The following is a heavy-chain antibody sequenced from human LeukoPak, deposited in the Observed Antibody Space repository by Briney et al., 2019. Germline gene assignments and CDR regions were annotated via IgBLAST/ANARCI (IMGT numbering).Heavy chain of an antibody. V-gene: IGHV1-69*13. CDR1: GGTFSSYA. Sequence: SVKVSCKASGGTFSSYAISWVRQAPGQGLEWMGGIIPIFGTANYAQKFQGRVTITADESTNTAYMELSSLRSEDTAVYYCARRAIAARLVITNYFDYWGQGTLVTVSS. CDR2: IIPIFGTA. D-gene: IGHD6-6*01. CDR3: ARRAIAARLVITNYFDY. J-gene: IGHJ4*02.